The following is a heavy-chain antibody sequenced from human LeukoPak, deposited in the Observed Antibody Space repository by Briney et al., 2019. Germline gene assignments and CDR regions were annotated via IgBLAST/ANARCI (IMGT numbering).Heavy chain of an antibody. CDR3: ARAGGGEWEPGSFDI. CDR1: GFTFSSYD. Sequence: GGSLRLSCAASGFTFSSYDMHWVRQATGKGLEWVSAIGTAGDTYYPGSVKGRFTISRENAKNSLYLQMNSLRAGDTAVYYCARAGGGEWEPGSFDIWGQGTMVTVSS. D-gene: IGHD1-26*01. CDR2: IGTAGDT. V-gene: IGHV3-13*01. J-gene: IGHJ3*02.